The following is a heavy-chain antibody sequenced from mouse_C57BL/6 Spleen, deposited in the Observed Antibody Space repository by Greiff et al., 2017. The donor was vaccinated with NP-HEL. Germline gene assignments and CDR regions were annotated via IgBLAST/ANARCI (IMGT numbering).Heavy chain of an antibody. CDR1: GYTFTSYT. CDR3: ARGNFYDYDALYYFDY. V-gene: IGHV1-4*01. CDR2: INPSSGYT. J-gene: IGHJ2*01. D-gene: IGHD2-4*01. Sequence: QVQLQQSGAELARPGASVKMSCKASGYTFTSYTMHWVKQRPGQGLEWIGYINPSSGYTKYNQKFKDKATLTADKSSSTAYMQLSSLTSEDSAVYFCARGNFYDYDALYYFDYWGQGTTLTVSS.